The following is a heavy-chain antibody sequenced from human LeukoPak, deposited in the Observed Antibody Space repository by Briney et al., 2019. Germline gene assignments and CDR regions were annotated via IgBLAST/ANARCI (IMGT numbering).Heavy chain of an antibody. Sequence: PSETLSLTCTVSGGSFSTYYWSWIRQPPGKGLEWIGYIYYSGSTNYNPSLKSRVTISVDTSKNQFSLKLSSVTAADTAVYYCAREGASYDDAFDIWGQGTMVTVSS. V-gene: IGHV4-59*01. CDR2: IYYSGST. CDR1: GGSFSTYY. D-gene: IGHD3-22*01. CDR3: AREGASYDDAFDI. J-gene: IGHJ3*02.